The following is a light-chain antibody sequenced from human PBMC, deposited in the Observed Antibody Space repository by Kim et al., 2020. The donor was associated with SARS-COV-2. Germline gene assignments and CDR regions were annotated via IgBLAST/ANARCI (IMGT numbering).Light chain of an antibody. CDR2: DVS. Sequence: LTQPRSVSGSPGQSVTISCTGTSSDVGGYNYVSWYQQHPGKAPKLMIYDVSKRPPGVPDRFAGSKPGNTASLTISGLQAEDEADYYCCSYAGIYTYWVFGGGARLTVL. V-gene: IGLV2-11*01. J-gene: IGLJ3*02. CDR1: SSDVGGYNY. CDR3: CSYAGIYTYWV.